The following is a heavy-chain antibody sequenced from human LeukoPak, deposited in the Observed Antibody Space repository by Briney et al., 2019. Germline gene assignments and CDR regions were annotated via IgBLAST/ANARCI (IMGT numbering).Heavy chain of an antibody. CDR3: ARGKAVLYYFDY. J-gene: IGHJ4*02. Sequence: SETLSLTCTVSGGSISSYYWSWIRQPPGKGLEWIGYIYHSGSTYYNPSLKSRVTISVDRSKNQFSLKLSSVTAADTAVYYCARGKAVLYYFDYWGQGTLVTVSS. V-gene: IGHV4-59*12. CDR2: IYHSGST. D-gene: IGHD6-19*01. CDR1: GGSISSYY.